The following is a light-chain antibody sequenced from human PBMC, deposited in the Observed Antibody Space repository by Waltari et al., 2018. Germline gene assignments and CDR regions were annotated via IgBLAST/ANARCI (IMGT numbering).Light chain of an antibody. J-gene: IGKJ1*01. CDR3: QHHFRLPAT. CDR1: QSISRY. Sequence: IMLTQSPGTLSLSPGERATLSCRASQSISRYLAWYQQKPGQAPRLLIYGASNRATGIPDRFSGSGSGTDFSLTISGLEPEDSAVYYCQHHFRLPATFGQGTKVEIK. V-gene: IGKV3-20*01. CDR2: GAS.